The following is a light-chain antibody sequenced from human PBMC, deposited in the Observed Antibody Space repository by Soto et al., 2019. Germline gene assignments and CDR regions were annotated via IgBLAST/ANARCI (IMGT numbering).Light chain of an antibody. CDR2: GAS. J-gene: IGKJ4*01. V-gene: IGKV3-20*01. Sequence: EIVMTQSPATLSVSPWERATLSCGASQSVSSNLAWYQQKPGQTPRLLIYGASSRATGIPDRFSGSGSGTDFTLTISRLEPEDFAVYHCQQYGDSPLTFGGGTKVDIK. CDR1: QSVSSN. CDR3: QQYGDSPLT.